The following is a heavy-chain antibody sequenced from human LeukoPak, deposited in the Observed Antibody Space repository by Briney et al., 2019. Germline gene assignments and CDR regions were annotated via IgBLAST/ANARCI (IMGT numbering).Heavy chain of an antibody. CDR1: GFTFSSFN. J-gene: IGHJ6*04. CDR2: IKQDGSEK. Sequence: PGGSLRLSCAGSGFTFSSFNMKWVRQAPGKGLEWVANIKQDGSEKYYVDSVKGRFTISRDNAKNSLYLQMNSLRAEDTAVYYCAELGITMIGGVWGKGTTVTISS. V-gene: IGHV3-7*01. D-gene: IGHD3-10*02. CDR3: AELGITMIGGV.